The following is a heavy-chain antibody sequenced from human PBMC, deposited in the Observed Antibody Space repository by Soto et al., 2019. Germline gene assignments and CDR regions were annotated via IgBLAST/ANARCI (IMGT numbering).Heavy chain of an antibody. J-gene: IGHJ4*02. CDR1: GFTFTNYA. D-gene: IGHD4-4*01. V-gene: IGHV3-23*01. Sequence: PWGSLRLSCAASGFTFTNYAITCVRHSPFKGLEWVSISSGSGSGGSTNYADSVKGRFTISRDNSKNTLYLQMNSLRVEDTAVYYCAKDRDDYRNYVFDYWGQGTLVTVSS. CDR2: SSGSGSGGST. CDR3: AKDRDDYRNYVFDY.